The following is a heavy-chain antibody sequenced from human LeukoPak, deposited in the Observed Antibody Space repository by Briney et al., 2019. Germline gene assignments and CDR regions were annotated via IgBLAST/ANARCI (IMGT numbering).Heavy chain of an antibody. CDR3: AKDVAGYDSSNFDY. CDR1: GFTFDDYA. J-gene: IGHJ4*02. CDR2: ISWNSGSI. D-gene: IGHD3-22*01. V-gene: IGHV3-9*03. Sequence: GGSLRLSCAASGFTFDDYAMHWVRQAPGKGLEWVSGISWNSGSIGYADSLKGRFTISRDNAKNSLYLQMNSLRAEDMALYYCAKDVAGYDSSNFDYWGQGTLVTVSS.